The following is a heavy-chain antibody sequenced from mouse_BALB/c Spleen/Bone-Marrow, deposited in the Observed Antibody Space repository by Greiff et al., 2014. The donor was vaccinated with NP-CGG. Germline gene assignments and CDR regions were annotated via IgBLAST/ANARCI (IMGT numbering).Heavy chain of an antibody. Sequence: VQLKDSGPELVKPGASMKISCKASGYSFTGYTMNWVKQSHGKNLEWIGLINPYNGGTSYNQKFMGKATLTVDKSSSTAYMEILSLTSEDSAVDYCARWDYYGYAMDYWGQGTSVTVSS. V-gene: IGHV1-26*01. CDR1: GYSFTGYT. CDR3: ARWDYYGYAMDY. J-gene: IGHJ4*01. D-gene: IGHD1-1*01. CDR2: INPYNGGT.